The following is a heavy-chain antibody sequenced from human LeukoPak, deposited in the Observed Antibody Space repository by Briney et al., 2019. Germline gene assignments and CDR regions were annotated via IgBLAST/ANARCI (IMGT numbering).Heavy chain of an antibody. D-gene: IGHD4-11*01. CDR1: GHTFTGNY. Sequence: ASVKVSCKASGHTFTGNYMHWVRQAPGQGLEWMGWIYPNSGGTKYALKFQGRVTMTRDTSISTAYLDLSSLTSDDTAVYFCVAVTYSNYDDFDYWGQGTLVTVSS. CDR3: VAVTYSNYDDFDY. J-gene: IGHJ4*02. V-gene: IGHV1-2*02. CDR2: IYPNSGGT.